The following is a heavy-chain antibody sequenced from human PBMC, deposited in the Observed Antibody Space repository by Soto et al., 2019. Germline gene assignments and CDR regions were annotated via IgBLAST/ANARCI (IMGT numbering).Heavy chain of an antibody. CDR3: ARDASRKKSIVVVPAAGRHYYYYMDV. D-gene: IGHD2-2*01. CDR2: ISAYNGNT. J-gene: IGHJ6*03. CDR1: GYTFTSYG. V-gene: IGHV1-18*01. Sequence: QVQLVQSGAEVKKPGASVKVSCKASGYTFTSYGISWVRQAPGQGLERMGWISAYNGNTNYAQKLQGRVTMTTDTSTSTAYTELRSLRSDDTAVYYCARDASRKKSIVVVPAAGRHYYYYMDVWGKGTTVTVSS.